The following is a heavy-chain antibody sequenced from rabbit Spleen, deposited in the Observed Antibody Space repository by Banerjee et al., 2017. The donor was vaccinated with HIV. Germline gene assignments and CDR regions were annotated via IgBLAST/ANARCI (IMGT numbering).Heavy chain of an antibody. D-gene: IGHD6-1*01. CDR2: INAVTGKA. CDR3: ARLGHADYPYIYGLKL. J-gene: IGHJ4*01. V-gene: IGHV1S45*01. CDR1: GFSFSNKAV. Sequence: QEQLVESGGGLVKPEGSLKLSCTASGFSFSNKAVMCWVRQAPGKGLEWIACINAVTGKAVYANWAKGRSTFSKTSSTTVTLQMTSLTAADTATYFCARLGHADYPYIYGLKLWGPGTLVTVS.